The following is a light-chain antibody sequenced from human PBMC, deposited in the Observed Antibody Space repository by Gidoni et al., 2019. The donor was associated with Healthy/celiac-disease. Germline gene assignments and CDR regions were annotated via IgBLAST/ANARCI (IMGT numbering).Light chain of an antibody. V-gene: IGKV4-1*01. CDR2: WAS. Sequence: DIVMTQSPDSLAVSLSERATINCKSSQSVLYSSNNKNYLALYQQKPGQPPTLLIYWASTRESGVPDRFSGSGSGTDFTLTISSLQAEDVAVYYCQQYYSTPTWTCGQGTKVEIK. J-gene: IGKJ1*01. CDR3: QQYYSTPTWT. CDR1: QSVLYSSNNKNY.